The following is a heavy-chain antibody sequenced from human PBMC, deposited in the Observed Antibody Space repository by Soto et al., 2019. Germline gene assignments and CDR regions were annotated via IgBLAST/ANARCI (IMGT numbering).Heavy chain of an antibody. Sequence: QVQLVESGGGVVQPGRFLRLSCAASGFTFSSYAMHWVRQAPGKGLEWVAVISYDGSNKYYADSVKGRFTISRDNSKNTLYLQMNSLRAEDTAVYYCAEIGLSGTHWGQGTLVTVSS. CDR1: GFTFSSYA. CDR3: AEIGLSGTH. CDR2: ISYDGSNK. D-gene: IGHD2-21*01. J-gene: IGHJ4*02. V-gene: IGHV3-30-3*01.